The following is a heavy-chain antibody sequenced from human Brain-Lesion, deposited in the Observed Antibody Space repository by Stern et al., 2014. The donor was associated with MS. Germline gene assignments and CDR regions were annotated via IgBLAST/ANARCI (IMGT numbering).Heavy chain of an antibody. V-gene: IGHV3-7*01. CDR1: GFTFSSYW. Sequence: EVQLVQSGGGLVQPGGSLRLSCAASGFTFSSYWMTWVRQAPGKGLEWVANMKQDGSEEYYVDSVKGRFTVSRDNSKISLYLQMNSLRAEDTAVYYCARDCSHGTRYNTHYYFGMDVWGQGTTVIVSS. D-gene: IGHD5-24*01. CDR2: MKQDGSEE. J-gene: IGHJ6*02. CDR3: ARDCSHGTRYNTHYYFGMDV.